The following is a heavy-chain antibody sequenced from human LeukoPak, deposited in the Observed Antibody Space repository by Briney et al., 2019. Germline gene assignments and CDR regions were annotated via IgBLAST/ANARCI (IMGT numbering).Heavy chain of an antibody. CDR1: GYTLTELS. Sequence: ASVKVSCKVSGYTLTELSMHWVRQAPGKGLEWMGGFDPEDGETIYAQKFQGRVTMTEDTSTDTAYMELSSLRSDDTAVYYCARDVGSLGGWYYPGPSDYWGQGTLVTVSS. J-gene: IGHJ4*02. CDR2: FDPEDGET. CDR3: ARDVGSLGGWYYPGPSDY. D-gene: IGHD6-19*01. V-gene: IGHV1-24*01.